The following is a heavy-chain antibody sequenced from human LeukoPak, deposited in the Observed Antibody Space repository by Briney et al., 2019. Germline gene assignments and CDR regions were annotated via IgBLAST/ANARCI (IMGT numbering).Heavy chain of an antibody. CDR2: ISSSSSYI. D-gene: IGHD3-9*01. V-gene: IGHV3-21*01. CDR3: AREGYDILTGYLEAFDI. J-gene: IGHJ3*02. Sequence: GGSLRLSCVASGFALSNYALTWVRQAPGKGLEWVSSISSSSSYIYCADSVKGRFTISRDNAKNSLYLQMNSLRAEDTAVYYCAREGYDILTGYLEAFDIWGQGTMVTVSS. CDR1: GFALSNYA.